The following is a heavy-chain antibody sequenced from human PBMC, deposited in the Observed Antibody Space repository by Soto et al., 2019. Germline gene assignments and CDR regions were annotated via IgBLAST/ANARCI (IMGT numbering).Heavy chain of an antibody. V-gene: IGHV4-31*03. CDR3: ASYNYEYTTWFAF. CDR2: IYHSGST. CDR1: YGASLSGAHY. Sequence: SLMRSHTCTVAYGASLSGAHYCLLKHKQQGKGLEWIGYIYHSGSTYYNPSLKSRVIISVDTSNNQFSLKLNSVTAADTAVYYCASYNYEYTTWFAFWGQGTLVPVSS. D-gene: IGHD3-16*01. J-gene: IGHJ5*01.